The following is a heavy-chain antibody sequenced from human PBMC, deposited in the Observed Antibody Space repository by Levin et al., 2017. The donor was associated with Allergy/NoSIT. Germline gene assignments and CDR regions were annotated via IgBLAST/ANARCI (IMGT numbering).Heavy chain of an antibody. CDR2: IWYDGSNK. J-gene: IGHJ4*02. CDR1: GFTFSSYG. Sequence: GESLKISCAASGFTFSSYGMHWVRQAPGKGLEWVAVIWYDGSNKYYADSVKGRFTISRDNSKNTLYLQMNSLRAEDTAVYYCARDEGYSGYDYSFDYWGQGTLVTVSS. V-gene: IGHV3-33*01. D-gene: IGHD5-12*01. CDR3: ARDEGYSGYDYSFDY.